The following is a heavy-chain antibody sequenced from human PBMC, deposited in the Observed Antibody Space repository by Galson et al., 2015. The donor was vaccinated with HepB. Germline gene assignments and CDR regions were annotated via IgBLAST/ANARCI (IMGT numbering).Heavy chain of an antibody. Sequence: SLRLSCAAPGFIFSSNGMHWVRQAPGKGLEWVAVIWYDGSNKYYADSVKGRFTISRDNSKNTLYLQMNSLRAEDTAVCYCARDGSSGYLVIDYWGQGTLVTVSS. CDR3: ARDGSSGYLVIDY. V-gene: IGHV3-33*08. CDR1: GFIFSSNG. CDR2: IWYDGSNK. D-gene: IGHD3-22*01. J-gene: IGHJ4*02.